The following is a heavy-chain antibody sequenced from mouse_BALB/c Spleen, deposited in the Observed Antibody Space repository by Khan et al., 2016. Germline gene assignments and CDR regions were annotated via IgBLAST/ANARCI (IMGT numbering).Heavy chain of an antibody. CDR3: ARSNRYDVWFAY. CDR2: INYSGST. J-gene: IGHJ3*01. Sequence: VQLKESGPSLVKPSQTLSLTCSVTGDSITSGYWNWIRKFPGNKLEYMGYINYSGSTHYNPSLKSRISITRDTSKNQYYLQLNSVTTEDTATYYCARSNRYDVWFAYWGQGTLVTVSA. D-gene: IGHD2-14*01. CDR1: GDSITSGY. V-gene: IGHV3-8*02.